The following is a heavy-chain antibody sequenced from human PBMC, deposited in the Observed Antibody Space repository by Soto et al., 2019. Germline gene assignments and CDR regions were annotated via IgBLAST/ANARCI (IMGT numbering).Heavy chain of an antibody. Sequence: GASVKASSKASGYTFTSYGISWVRQAPGQGLEWMGWISAYNGNTNYAQKLQGRVTMTTDTSTSTAYMELRSLRSDDMAVYYCARVWVVTMVRGASVAFDIWGQGTMVTVSS. CDR3: ARVWVVTMVRGASVAFDI. D-gene: IGHD3-10*01. CDR1: GYTFTSYG. J-gene: IGHJ3*02. V-gene: IGHV1-18*03. CDR2: ISAYNGNT.